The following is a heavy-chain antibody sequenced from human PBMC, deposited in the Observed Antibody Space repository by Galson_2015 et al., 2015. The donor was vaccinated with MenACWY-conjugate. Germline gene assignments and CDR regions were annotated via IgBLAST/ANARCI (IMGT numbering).Heavy chain of an antibody. V-gene: IGHV3-30*04. CDR2: ISYDGSNK. J-gene: IGHJ3*02. Sequence: SLRFSCAASGFTFSNYAIHWVRQAPGKGLEWVAVISYDGSNKYYADSVTGRFTISRDNSKNTLYLQMNSLRAEDTTIYYCAGESPRGGAFDIWGQGTMVTVSS. CDR1: GFTFSNYA. D-gene: IGHD3-10*01. CDR3: AGESPRGGAFDI.